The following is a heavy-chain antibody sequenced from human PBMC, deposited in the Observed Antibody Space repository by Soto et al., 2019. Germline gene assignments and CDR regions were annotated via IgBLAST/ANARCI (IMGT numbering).Heavy chain of an antibody. CDR1: GFTFRNAW. CDR2: IKNRADGGTT. V-gene: IGHV3-15*01. J-gene: IGHJ4*02. Sequence: KPGGSLRLSCAASGFTFRNAWMSWVRQAPEKGLEWVGPIKNRADGGTTDYAAPVKGRFTISRDDSKNLLYLQMNSLKTEDTAVYYCTTDDPINRNWGQGTLVTVSS. CDR3: TTDDPINRN.